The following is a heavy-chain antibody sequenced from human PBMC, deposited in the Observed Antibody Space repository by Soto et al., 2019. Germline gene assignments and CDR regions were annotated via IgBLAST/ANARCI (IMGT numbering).Heavy chain of an antibody. CDR1: GFTFSGYS. CDR3: VREDILGVRSFDY. D-gene: IGHD3-9*01. CDR2: ISSGSKTI. V-gene: IGHV3-48*02. J-gene: IGHJ4*02. Sequence: LRLSFAASGFTFSGYSVNWVRQAPGKGLEWISYISSGSKTIYYADSVKGRFIVSRDNAKNSQYLQMNSLRDEDTAVYYCVREDILGVRSFDYWGQGTLVTVS.